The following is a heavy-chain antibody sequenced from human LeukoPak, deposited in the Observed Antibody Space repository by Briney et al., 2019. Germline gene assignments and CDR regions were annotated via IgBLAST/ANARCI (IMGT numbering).Heavy chain of an antibody. J-gene: IGHJ6*03. CDR2: IIPIFGTA. V-gene: IGHV1-69*13. CDR1: GGTFSSYA. Sequence: ASVKVSCKASGGTFSSYAISWVRQAPGQGLEWMGGIIPIFGTANYAQKFQGRVTITADESTSTAYMELSSLRSEDTAVYYCASHGAYDFWSGYPHYYYYYMDVWGKGTTVTVSS. D-gene: IGHD3-3*01. CDR3: ASHGAYDFWSGYPHYYYYYMDV.